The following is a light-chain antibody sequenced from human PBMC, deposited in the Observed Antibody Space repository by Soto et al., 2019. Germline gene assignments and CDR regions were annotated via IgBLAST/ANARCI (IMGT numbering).Light chain of an antibody. Sequence: QSVLTQPPSASGTPGQRVTISCSGSSSNIGSKFVCWYQQLPGTAPKLLISRDDQRASGVPDRFSGSKSGTSASLAISDLRSEDEGDYYCAAWDGSLSGVFGGGTKVTVL. J-gene: IGLJ3*02. CDR1: SSNIGSKF. CDR3: AAWDGSLSGV. V-gene: IGLV1-47*01. CDR2: RDD.